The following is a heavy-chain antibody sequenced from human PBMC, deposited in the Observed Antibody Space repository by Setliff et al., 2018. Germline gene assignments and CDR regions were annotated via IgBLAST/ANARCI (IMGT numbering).Heavy chain of an antibody. CDR2: TIPMFGSA. V-gene: IGHV1-69*05. CDR1: GYTLSTHY. Sequence: GASVKVSCKASGYTLSTHYMHWVRQAPGQGLEWMGGTIPMFGSANYAQKFQGRVTIITDEFTGTAYMELSSLRTEDTAVYYCAREGVDIRSSTDYRYYMDVWGKGTTVTVSS. D-gene: IGHD5-12*01. CDR3: AREGVDIRSSTDYRYYMDV. J-gene: IGHJ6*03.